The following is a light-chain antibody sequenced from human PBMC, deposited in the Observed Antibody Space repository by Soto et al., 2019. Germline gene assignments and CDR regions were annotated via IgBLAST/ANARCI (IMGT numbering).Light chain of an antibody. Sequence: IQLTQSPSSLSASVGDRVSITCRASQGISSSLAWYQQTSGKAPKLLIYAASTLQSGVPSRFSGSGSGTDFTLTISSLQPEDFATYYCQQLNSYPLTFGGGTRVEIK. CDR3: QQLNSYPLT. CDR1: QGISSS. J-gene: IGKJ4*01. CDR2: AAS. V-gene: IGKV1-9*01.